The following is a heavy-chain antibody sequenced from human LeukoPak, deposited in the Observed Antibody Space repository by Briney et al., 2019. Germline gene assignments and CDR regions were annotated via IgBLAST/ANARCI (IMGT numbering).Heavy chain of an antibody. V-gene: IGHV3-66*01. D-gene: IGHD6-13*01. J-gene: IGHJ4*02. CDR1: GFTVSRNY. Sequence: GGSLRLSCVASGFTVSRNYVTWVRQAPGKGLEWISVIYSGGSAYYADSVKGRFTVSRDNAKNSLSLQMNSLRGEDTAVYYCARGAQAAGVFDYWGQGTLVTVSS. CDR2: IYSGGSA. CDR3: ARGAQAAGVFDY.